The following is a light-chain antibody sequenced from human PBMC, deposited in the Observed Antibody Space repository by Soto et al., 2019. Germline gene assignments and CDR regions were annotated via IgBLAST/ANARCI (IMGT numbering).Light chain of an antibody. Sequence: GDRVTITCRASPNIGDSLSWFQQKAGKPPTQLIYGASALQSGVPVRFSGSASGTDFTLTIRNMQREDFATYYCLQTYNLPRTFGQGTKVDIK. V-gene: IGKV1-39*01. CDR2: GAS. CDR1: PNIGDS. J-gene: IGKJ1*01. CDR3: LQTYNLPRT.